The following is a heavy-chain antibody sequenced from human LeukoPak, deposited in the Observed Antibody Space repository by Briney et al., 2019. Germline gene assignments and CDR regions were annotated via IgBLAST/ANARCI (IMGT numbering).Heavy chain of an antibody. D-gene: IGHD3-10*01. Sequence: PQTLSLTCTVSGGSISSGGYYWSWIRQHPGKGLEWIGYIYYSGSTYYNPSLKSRVTISVDTSKNQFSLKLSSVTAADTAVYYCARALWFGELSTNNWFDPWGQGTLVTVSS. CDR1: GGSISSGGYY. V-gene: IGHV4-31*03. CDR2: IYYSGST. CDR3: ARALWFGELSTNNWFDP. J-gene: IGHJ5*02.